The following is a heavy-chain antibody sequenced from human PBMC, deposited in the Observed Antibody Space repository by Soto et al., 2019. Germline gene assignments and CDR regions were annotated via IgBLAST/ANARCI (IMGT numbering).Heavy chain of an antibody. D-gene: IGHD5-18*01. CDR1: GGSISSSNW. Sequence: QVQLQESGPGLVKPSGTLSVTCAVSGGSISSSNWWNWVRQPPGKGLEWIGEIYHSGSTNYNPSLRSRVTISLDKSKNQFSLRAKSVTAADTAEYYCARAWPSVDSYGSGVMDVWGQGTTVTVSS. CDR3: ARAWPSVDSYGSGVMDV. V-gene: IGHV4-4*02. J-gene: IGHJ6*02. CDR2: IYHSGST.